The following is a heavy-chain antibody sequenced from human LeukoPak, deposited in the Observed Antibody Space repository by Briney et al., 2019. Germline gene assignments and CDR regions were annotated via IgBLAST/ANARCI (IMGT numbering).Heavy chain of an antibody. D-gene: IGHD6-19*01. CDR3: AKFFGSGWYFSFDY. J-gene: IGHJ4*02. CDR1: GFTFSSYA. CDR2: ISGGGGTT. V-gene: IGHV3-23*01. Sequence: GGSLRLSCAASGFTFSSYAMSWVRQAPGKGLEWVSAISGGGGTTYYADSVKGRFTTFRDHSKNTLYLQMNSLRAEDTAIYYCAKFFGSGWYFSFDYWSQGTLVTVSS.